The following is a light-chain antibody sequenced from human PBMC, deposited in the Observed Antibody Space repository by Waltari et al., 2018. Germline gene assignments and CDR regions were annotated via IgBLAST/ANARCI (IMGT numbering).Light chain of an antibody. CDR2: EVS. CDR1: SSHVGGYNY. CDR3: SSYAGSNNLV. V-gene: IGLV2-8*01. Sequence: QSALTPPPSASGSPGQSVTIPCTGTSSHVGGYNYVPWYQQHPGKAPKLLLYEVSTRPSGVPNRFSGSKSGNTASLTVSGLQAEDEADYYCSSYAGSNNLVFGGGTKLTVL. J-gene: IGLJ3*02.